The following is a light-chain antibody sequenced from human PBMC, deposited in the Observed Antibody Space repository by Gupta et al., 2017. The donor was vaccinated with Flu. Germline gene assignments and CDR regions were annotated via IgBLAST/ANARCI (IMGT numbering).Light chain of an antibody. V-gene: IGKV3-15*01. Sequence: EIVMTQSPATLSVSPGERATLSCRASQSVSSNLAWDQQKPGQAPRLLIYGASTRATGIPARFSGSGSGTEFTLTISSLQSEDFAVYYCQQYGTFGQGTKVEIK. CDR2: GAS. CDR1: QSVSSN. J-gene: IGKJ1*01. CDR3: QQYGT.